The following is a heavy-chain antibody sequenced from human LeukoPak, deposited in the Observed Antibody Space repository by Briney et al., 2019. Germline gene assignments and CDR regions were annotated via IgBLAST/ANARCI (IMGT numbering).Heavy chain of an antibody. CDR2: ISGSGGST. J-gene: IGHJ5*02. CDR3: AKGPTKTAAGHPLDP. D-gene: IGHD6-13*01. V-gene: IGHV3-23*01. CDR1: GFTFSSYA. Sequence: PGGSLRLSCAASGFTFSSYAMSWVRQAPGKGLEWVSAISGSGGSTYYADSVKGRFTISRDNSKNTLYLQMNSLRAEDTAVYCCAKGPTKTAAGHPLDPWGQGTVVTVSS.